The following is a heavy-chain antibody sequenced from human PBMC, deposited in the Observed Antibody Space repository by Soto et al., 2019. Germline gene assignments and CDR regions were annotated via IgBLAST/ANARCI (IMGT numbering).Heavy chain of an antibody. CDR1: GDTFTTYD. V-gene: IGHV1-8*01. Sequence: GXSVEVSCRASGDTFTTYDIDWGRQATGHGLEWMGWINPNSGNIGYAQRFQGRVTMTRDTAIRTAYMEVSSLRSDDTAVYYCARGRASGSYYLLDYWGQGTLVTVSS. J-gene: IGHJ4*02. CDR3: ARGRASGSYYLLDY. D-gene: IGHD3-10*01. CDR2: INPNSGNI.